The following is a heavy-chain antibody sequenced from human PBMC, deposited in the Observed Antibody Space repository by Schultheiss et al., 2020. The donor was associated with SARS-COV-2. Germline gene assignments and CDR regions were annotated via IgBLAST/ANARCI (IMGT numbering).Heavy chain of an antibody. CDR2: ISGDATST. V-gene: IGHV3-23*01. J-gene: IGHJ4*02. CDR1: GFTFSNSA. CDR3: ARDNQLLYNFDY. Sequence: GGSLRLSCAASGFTFSNSAMNWVRQAPGKGLEWVSTISGDATSTYYADSVKGRFTISRDNSKNTLYLQMNSLRAEDTAVYYCARDNQLLYNFDYWGQGTLVSVSS. D-gene: IGHD2-2*02.